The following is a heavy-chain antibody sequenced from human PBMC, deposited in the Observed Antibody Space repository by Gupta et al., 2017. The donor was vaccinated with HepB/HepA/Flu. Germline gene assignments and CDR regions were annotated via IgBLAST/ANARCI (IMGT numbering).Heavy chain of an antibody. V-gene: IGHV3-7*01. CDR1: GFSFSMSW. CDR3: AKEMSFARDY. J-gene: IGHJ4*02. Sequence: EVQLVESGGGLVQPGGSLRLSCVGCGFSFSMSWMSWVRQVPGKGLEWVANIKEDSREKNYVDSVEGRFTISRDNTKNSMYLQMDSLRVEDTAIYYCAKEMSFARDYWGQGILVTVSS. CDR2: IKEDSREK.